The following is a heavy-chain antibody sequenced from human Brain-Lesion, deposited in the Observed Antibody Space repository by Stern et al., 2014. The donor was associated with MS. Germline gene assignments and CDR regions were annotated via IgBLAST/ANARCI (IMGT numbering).Heavy chain of an antibody. CDR3: ARETGGYTYGDTDFFDY. CDR2: IYSSGST. V-gene: IGHV4-61*02. Sequence: QVQLQESGPGLVKPSQTLSLTCIVSGGSISSGSFYWNWIRQPAGKGLEWIGRIYSSGSTNYTPYLKSRVTISGDTSKNQFSLKMISMTAADTAVYYCARETGGYTYGDTDFFDYWGQGALVTVSS. D-gene: IGHD5-18*01. J-gene: IGHJ4*02. CDR1: GGSISSGSFY.